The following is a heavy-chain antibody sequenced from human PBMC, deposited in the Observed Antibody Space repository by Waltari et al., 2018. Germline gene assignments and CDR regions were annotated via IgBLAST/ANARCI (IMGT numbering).Heavy chain of an antibody. CDR2: IYTSGSI. J-gene: IGHJ3*01. D-gene: IGHD3-22*01. CDR3: VGYSDTIGFRDGFRF. V-gene: IGHV4-61*02. CDR1: GVSISTGRYS. Sequence: QVQLQESGPGLVKPSETLSLTCAVFGVSISTGRYSWAWIRQPAGKGLEWIGRIYTSGSINYNPSLKSRVTISKDTSKNQFSLKLSSVSAADTAVYYCVGYSDTIGFRDGFRFWGQGTMVTVSS.